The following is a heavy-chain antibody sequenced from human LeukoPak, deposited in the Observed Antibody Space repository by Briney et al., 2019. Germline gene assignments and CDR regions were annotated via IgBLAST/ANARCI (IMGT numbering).Heavy chain of an antibody. CDR1: GFTFSDYY. Sequence: GGSLRLSCAASGFTFSDYYMSWIRQAPGKGLEWLSYISSSGRTIYYADSVKGRFTISRDNAKNSLYLQMNSLRAEDTAVYYCARDLSSTSSWATVPDYWGQGTLVTVSS. D-gene: IGHD2-2*01. CDR2: ISSSGRTI. V-gene: IGHV3-11*04. CDR3: ARDLSSTSSWATVPDY. J-gene: IGHJ4*02.